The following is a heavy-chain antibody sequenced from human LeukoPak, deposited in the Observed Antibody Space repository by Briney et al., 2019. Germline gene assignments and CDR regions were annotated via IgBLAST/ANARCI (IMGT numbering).Heavy chain of an antibody. D-gene: IGHD6-13*01. CDR1: GFTFSSYA. J-gene: IGHJ5*02. CDR3: AKDVEASSSWYRGDWFDP. V-gene: IGHV3-23*01. Sequence: GSLRLSCAASGFTFSSYAMSWVRQAPGKGLEWVSAISGSGGSTYYADSVKGRFTISRDNSKNTLYLQMNSLRAEDMAVYYCAKDVEASSSWYRGDWFDPWGQGTLVTVSS. CDR2: ISGSGGST.